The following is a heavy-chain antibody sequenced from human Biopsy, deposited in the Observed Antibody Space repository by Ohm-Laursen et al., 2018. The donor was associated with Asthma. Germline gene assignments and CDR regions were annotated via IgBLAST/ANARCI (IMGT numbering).Heavy chain of an antibody. CDR2: IYYSGST. CDR3: ARGISRVTGLFDHFDS. V-gene: IGHV4-59*01. D-gene: IGHD2-21*02. CDR1: GVSISSDY. Sequence: SETLSLTCTVSGVSISSDYWSWIRQPPGKGLEWIGHIYYSGSTNYQPSLKSRVTISVDTSKSQFSLKLRSVTAADAAVYYCARGISRVTGLFDHFDSWGQGTLVTVSS. J-gene: IGHJ4*02.